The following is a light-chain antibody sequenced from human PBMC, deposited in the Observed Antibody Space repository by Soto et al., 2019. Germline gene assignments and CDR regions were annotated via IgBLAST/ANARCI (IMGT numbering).Light chain of an antibody. V-gene: IGKV3-11*01. CDR3: QQCYNWPQWT. CDR1: QSVGTF. CDR2: DAS. Sequence: EIVLTQSPATLSLSPGERATLSCRASQSVGTFFAWYQQKPGQAPRRLIYDASNRATGIPARFSGSGSGTDFTLAINSLEPEDFAVYYCQQCYNWPQWTFGQGTKVEIK. J-gene: IGKJ1*01.